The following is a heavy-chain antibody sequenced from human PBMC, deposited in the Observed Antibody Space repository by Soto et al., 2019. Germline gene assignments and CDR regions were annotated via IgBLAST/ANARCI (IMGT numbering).Heavy chain of an antibody. Sequence: SETLSPTCGVYGGSVSGYCWSWSRQPPGKGLGWMGEINHGGSTNYNPSLKSRVTISVDTSKNQFSLKLSSVTAADTAVYYCARGLGGAAAGTGGPLDYWGQGTLVTVSS. J-gene: IGHJ4*02. CDR3: ARGLGGAAAGTGGPLDY. V-gene: IGHV4-34*01. CDR2: INHGGST. D-gene: IGHD6-13*01. CDR1: GGSVSGYC.